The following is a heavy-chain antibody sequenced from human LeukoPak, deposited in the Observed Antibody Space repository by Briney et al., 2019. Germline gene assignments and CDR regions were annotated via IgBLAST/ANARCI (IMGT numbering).Heavy chain of an antibody. CDR1: GVSLSSGGYY. J-gene: IGHJ4*02. CDR2: IYYSGST. V-gene: IGHV4-31*03. D-gene: IGHD3-10*01. Sequence: SETLSLTCTASGVSLSSGGYYWRWIRQHPGKGLEWIGYIYYSGSTYHNPSLKSRVTISVDTSKNQFSLKLSSVTAADTAVYYCAEYGSGSYYIPGSFDYWGQGTLVTVSS. CDR3: AEYGSGSYYIPGSFDY.